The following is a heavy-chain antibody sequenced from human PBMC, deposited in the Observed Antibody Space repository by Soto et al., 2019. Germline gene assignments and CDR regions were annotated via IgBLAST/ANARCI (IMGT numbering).Heavy chain of an antibody. CDR1: GGTFSSYA. V-gene: IGHV1-69*06. Sequence: GASVKVSCKASGGTFSSYAISWVRQAPGQGLEWMGGIIPIFGTANYAQKFQGRVTITADKSTSTAYMELSSLRSEDTAVYYCARGIAAAGYYYYYGMDVWGQGTTVTVS. D-gene: IGHD6-13*01. J-gene: IGHJ6*02. CDR3: ARGIAAAGYYYYYGMDV. CDR2: IIPIFGTA.